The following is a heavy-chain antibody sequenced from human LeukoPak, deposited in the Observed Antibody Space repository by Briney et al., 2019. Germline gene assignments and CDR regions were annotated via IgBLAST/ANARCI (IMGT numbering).Heavy chain of an antibody. V-gene: IGHV1-69*05. CDR2: IIPILGTA. CDR1: GGTFSSYA. CDR3: ARAVRTYYDSSGYEAQNY. Sequence: GASVKVSCKASGGTFSSYAISWVRQAPGQGLEWMGGIIPILGTANYAQKFQARVTITTDESTSTVYMGLSSLRSEDTAVYYCARAVRTYYDSSGYEAQNYWGQGTLVTVSS. D-gene: IGHD3-22*01. J-gene: IGHJ4*02.